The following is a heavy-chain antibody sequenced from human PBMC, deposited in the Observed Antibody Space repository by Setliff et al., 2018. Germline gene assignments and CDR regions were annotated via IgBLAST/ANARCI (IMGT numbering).Heavy chain of an antibody. CDR1: GFTFSASW. V-gene: IGHV3-74*01. CDR2: INTDGSDT. Sequence: PGGSLRLSCAASGFTFSASWMNWVRQGPGKGLAWVAHINTDGSDTHYAGSVKGRFTISRDNAKNTLYLQMNSLRAEDTAVYYCARDGDGEFDFWGQGTTVTVS. CDR3: ARDGDGEFDF. D-gene: IGHD4-17*01. J-gene: IGHJ3*01.